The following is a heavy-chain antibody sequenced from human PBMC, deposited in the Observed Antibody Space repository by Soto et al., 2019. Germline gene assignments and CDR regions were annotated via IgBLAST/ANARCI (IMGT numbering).Heavy chain of an antibody. D-gene: IGHD6-19*01. J-gene: IGHJ3*02. CDR3: AIDSTVSGWYQHDAFDI. V-gene: IGHV4-34*01. CDR2: INHSGST. Sequence: PSETLSLTCAVYGGSFSGYYWSWIRQPPGKGLEWIGEINHSGSTNYNPSLKSRVTISVDTSKNQFSLKLSSVTAADTAVYYCAIDSTVSGWYQHDAFDIWGQGTMVTVSS. CDR1: GGSFSGYY.